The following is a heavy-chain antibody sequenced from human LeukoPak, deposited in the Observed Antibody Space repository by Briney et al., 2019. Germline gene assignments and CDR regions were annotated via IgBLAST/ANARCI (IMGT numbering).Heavy chain of an antibody. CDR1: GFTVSSNY. Sequence: GGSLRLSCAASGFTVSSNYMSWVRQAPGKGLEWVSVIYSGGSTYYADSVKGRFTISRDNAQNSLYLQMNSLRAEDTAVYYCTRGSYGDYEYWGQGTLVTVSS. J-gene: IGHJ4*02. D-gene: IGHD4-17*01. V-gene: IGHV3-53*01. CDR3: TRGSYGDYEY. CDR2: IYSGGST.